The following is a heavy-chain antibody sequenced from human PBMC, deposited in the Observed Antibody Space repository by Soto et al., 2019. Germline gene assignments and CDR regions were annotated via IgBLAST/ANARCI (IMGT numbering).Heavy chain of an antibody. V-gene: IGHV3-15*01. D-gene: IGHD1-1*01. J-gene: IGHJ5*01. Sequence: GGSLRLSCKASGFSFIDTWMTWVRQAPGKGLEWVGHIRSKTHGGTTEYAAPVKGRFSISRDDSETTLYLQMNGLTAEDTAVYYCTTDFLQTGTTFDFWGRGTLVTVSS. CDR3: TTDFLQTGTTFDF. CDR1: GFSFIDTW. CDR2: IRSKTHGGTT.